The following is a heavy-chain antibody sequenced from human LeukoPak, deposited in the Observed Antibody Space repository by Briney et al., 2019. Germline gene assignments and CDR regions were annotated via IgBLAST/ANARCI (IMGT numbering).Heavy chain of an antibody. CDR3: ARDMYSSSWYGYFQH. Sequence: GGSLRLSCAASGFTFSDYYMSWIRQAPGKGLEWVSYISSSGSTIYYADSVKGRFTISRDNAKNSLYLQMNSLRAEDTAVYYCARDMYSSSWYGYFQHWGQGTLVTVSS. CDR2: ISSSGSTI. J-gene: IGHJ1*01. V-gene: IGHV3-11*01. CDR1: GFTFSDYY. D-gene: IGHD6-13*01.